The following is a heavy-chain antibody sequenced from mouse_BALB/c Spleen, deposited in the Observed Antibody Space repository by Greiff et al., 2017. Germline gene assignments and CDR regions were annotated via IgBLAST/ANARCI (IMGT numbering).Heavy chain of an antibody. J-gene: IGHJ4*01. CDR3: AREDYDGYAMDY. CDR2: IYPYNGGT. D-gene: IGHD2-4*01. Sequence: EVQLQQSGPELVKPGASVKISCKASGYTFTDYNMHWVKQSHGKSLEWIGYIYPYNGGTGYNQKFKSKATLTVDNSSSTAYMELRSLTSEDSAVYYCAREDYDGYAMDYWGQGTSVTVSS. CDR1: GYTFTDYN. V-gene: IGHV1S29*02.